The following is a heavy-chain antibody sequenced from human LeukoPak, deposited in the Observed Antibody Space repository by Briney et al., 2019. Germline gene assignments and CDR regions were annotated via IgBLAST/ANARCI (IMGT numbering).Heavy chain of an antibody. CDR1: EFTFSNYV. CDR2: ISYDGSNK. V-gene: IGHV3-30*18. D-gene: IGHD6-13*01. J-gene: IGHJ4*02. Sequence: PGGSPRLSCAASEFTFSNYVMHWVRQAPGKGLEWVAVISYDGSNKYYADSVKGRCTISRDNSKNTLYLQMNSLRAEDTAVYYCAKDPRRYSRTGGYFDYWGQGTLVTVSS. CDR3: AKDPRRYSRTGGYFDY.